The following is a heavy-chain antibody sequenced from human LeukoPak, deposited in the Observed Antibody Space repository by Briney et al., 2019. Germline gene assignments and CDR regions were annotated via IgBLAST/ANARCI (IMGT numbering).Heavy chain of an antibody. CDR2: IYNSGST. D-gene: IGHD4/OR15-4a*01. CDR3: ARGGGPNRSNNALDV. Sequence: KSSETLSLTCTVSGGTISIFYWTWIRQPAGKGLEWIGRIYNSGSTNYNPFLKSRVTMSVDTSKNQFSLRLSSVTAADTAVYYCARGGGPNRSNNALDVWGQGTMVTVSS. V-gene: IGHV4-4*07. CDR1: GGTISIFY. J-gene: IGHJ3*01.